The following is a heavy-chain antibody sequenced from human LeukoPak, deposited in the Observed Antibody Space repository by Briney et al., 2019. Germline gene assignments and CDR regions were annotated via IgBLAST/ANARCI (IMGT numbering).Heavy chain of an antibody. J-gene: IGHJ5*02. V-gene: IGHV1-8*01. CDR3: ARGPLYLTT. Sequence: ASVKVSCKAYGYTFTSYDINWVRQAAGQGVEGMGWMNPNSGNTVYAQKFQGRVTMTRNTSISTAYMELSSLRSEDTAVYYCARGPLYLTTWGQGTLVTVSS. CDR1: GYTFTSYD. D-gene: IGHD2-2*02. CDR2: MNPNSGNT.